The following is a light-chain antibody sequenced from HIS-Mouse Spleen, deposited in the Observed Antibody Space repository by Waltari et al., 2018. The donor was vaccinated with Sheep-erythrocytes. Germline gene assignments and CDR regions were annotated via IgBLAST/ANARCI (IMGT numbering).Light chain of an antibody. V-gene: IGKV1-39*01. CDR3: QQSYSTPRLT. J-gene: IGKJ3*01. CDR2: AAS. Sequence: DIQISQSQSSLYASVVDRVSITCRATQSISSYLNWYQQKLGTAPKLLIYAASSLQSGVPSRFSGSGSGTDFTLTISSLQPEDFATYYCQQSYSTPRLTFGPGAKVDIK. CDR1: QSISSY.